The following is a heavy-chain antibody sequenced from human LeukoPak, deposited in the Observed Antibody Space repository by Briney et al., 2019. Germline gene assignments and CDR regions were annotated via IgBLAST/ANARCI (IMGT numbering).Heavy chain of an antibody. V-gene: IGHV4-39*01. CDR1: GGSISSSGYY. CDR2: VYYSGST. Sequence: SETLSLTCTVSGGSISSSGYYWGWIRQPPGKGLEWIGSVYYSGSTYYNPSLKSRVTISVDTSKNQFSLKLRSVTAADTAVYYCAREYSSSSGRGAFDIWGQGTMVTVSS. D-gene: IGHD6-6*01. CDR3: AREYSSSSGRGAFDI. J-gene: IGHJ3*02.